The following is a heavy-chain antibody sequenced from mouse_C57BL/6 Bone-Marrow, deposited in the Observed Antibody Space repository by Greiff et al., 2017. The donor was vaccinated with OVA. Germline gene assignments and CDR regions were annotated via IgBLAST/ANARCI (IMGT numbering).Heavy chain of an antibody. V-gene: IGHV5-6*01. CDR2: LSSGGSYT. J-gene: IGHJ2*01. D-gene: IGHD1-1*01. CDR1: GFTFSSYG. Sequence: EVKLMESGGDLVKPGGSLKLSCAASGFTFSSYGMSWVRQTPDKRLEWVATLSSGGSYTYYPDSVKGRFTISRDNAKNTLYLQMSSLKSEDTAMYYCARHGVVATDYGGQGTTLTVSS. CDR3: ARHGVVATDY.